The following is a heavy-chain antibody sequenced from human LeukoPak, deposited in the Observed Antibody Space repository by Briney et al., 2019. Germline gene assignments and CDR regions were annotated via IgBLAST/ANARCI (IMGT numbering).Heavy chain of an antibody. CDR2: IIPILGIA. D-gene: IGHD6-13*01. J-gene: IGHJ4*02. V-gene: IGHV1-69*04. CDR1: GGTFSSYA. Sequence: ASVKVSCKASGGTFSSYAISWVRQAPGQGLEWMGRIIPILGIANYAQKFQGRVTITADKSTSTAYMELSSLRSEDTAVYYCARENTGYSSSCHDYWGQGTLVTVSS. CDR3: ARENTGYSSSCHDY.